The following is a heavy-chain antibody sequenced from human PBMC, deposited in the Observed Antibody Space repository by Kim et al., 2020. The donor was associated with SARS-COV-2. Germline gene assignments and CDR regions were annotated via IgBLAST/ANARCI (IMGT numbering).Heavy chain of an antibody. CDR2: IYYSGST. CDR1: GGSISSYY. CDR3: ARAGYYGSGRYPPHFDY. D-gene: IGHD3-10*01. V-gene: IGHV4-59*01. J-gene: IGHJ4*02. Sequence: SETLSLTCTVSGGSISSYYWSWIRQPPGKGLEWIGYIYYSGSTNYNPSLKSRVTISVDTSKNQFSLKLSSVTAADTAVYYCARAGYYGSGRYPPHFDYWGQGTLVTVSS.